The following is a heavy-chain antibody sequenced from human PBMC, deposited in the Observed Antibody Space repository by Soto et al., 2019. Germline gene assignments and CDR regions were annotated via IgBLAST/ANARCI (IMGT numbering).Heavy chain of an antibody. CDR3: ARDRRRGYSSGPNWFDP. D-gene: IGHD6-19*01. Sequence: SVKVSCKASGGTFSSYAISWVRQAPGQGLEWMGGIIPIFGTANYAQKFQGRVTITADKSTSTAYMELSSLRSEDTAVYYCARDRRRGYSSGPNWFDPWGQGTLVT. V-gene: IGHV1-69*06. CDR1: GGTFSSYA. CDR2: IIPIFGTA. J-gene: IGHJ5*02.